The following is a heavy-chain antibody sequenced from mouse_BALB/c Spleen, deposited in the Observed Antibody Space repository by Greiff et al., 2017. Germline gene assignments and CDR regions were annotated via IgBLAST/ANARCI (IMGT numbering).Heavy chain of an antibody. J-gene: IGHJ2*01. CDR2: INPSSGNT. CDR1: GYTFTGTS. Sequence: VQLQQSGAELVRPGASVKMSCKASGYTFTGTSMHWVKQRPEQGLEWIGYINPSSGNTNYNQKFKDKATLTADKSSNTAYMQLSSLTSEDSAVYYCARWCARGYGYFDYWGQGTTLTVSS. CDR3: ARWCARGYGYFDY. V-gene: IGHV1-4*01. D-gene: IGHD2-14*01.